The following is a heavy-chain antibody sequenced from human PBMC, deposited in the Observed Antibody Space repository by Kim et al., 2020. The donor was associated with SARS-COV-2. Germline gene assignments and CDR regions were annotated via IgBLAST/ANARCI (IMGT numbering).Heavy chain of an antibody. CDR2: IWYDGSNK. CDR3: ARELYYYGSGSYYNVPLDY. D-gene: IGHD3-10*01. J-gene: IGHJ4*02. Sequence: GGSLRLSCAASGFTFSSYGMHWVRQAPGKGLEWVAVIWYDGSNKYYADSVKGRFTISRDNSKNTLYLQMNSLRAEDTAVYYCARELYYYGSGSYYNVPLDYWGQGTLVTVSS. CDR1: GFTFSSYG. V-gene: IGHV3-33*01.